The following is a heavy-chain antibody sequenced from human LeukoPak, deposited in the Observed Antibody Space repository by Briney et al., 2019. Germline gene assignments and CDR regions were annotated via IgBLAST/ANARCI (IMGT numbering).Heavy chain of an antibody. CDR2: ISGSGGST. CDR3: AKAGGDYGDYAPFDY. V-gene: IGHV3-23*01. D-gene: IGHD4-17*01. CDR1: GFTVSSNY. Sequence: GGSLRLSCAASGFTVSSNYMSWVRQAPGKGLEWVSVISGSGGSTYYADSVKGRFTISRDNSKNTLYLQMNSLRAEDTAVYYCAKAGGDYGDYAPFDYWGQGTLVTVSS. J-gene: IGHJ4*02.